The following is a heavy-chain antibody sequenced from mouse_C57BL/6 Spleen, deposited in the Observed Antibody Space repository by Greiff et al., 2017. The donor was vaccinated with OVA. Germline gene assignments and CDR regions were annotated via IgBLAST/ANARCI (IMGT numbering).Heavy chain of an antibody. J-gene: IGHJ1*03. CDR2: IDPSDRET. CDR1: GYTFTSYW. Sequence: QVQLQQPGAELVRPGSSVKLSCKASGYTFTSYWMHWVKQRPIQGLEWIGNIDPSDRETHYNQKFKDKATLTVDKSSSTAYMQLSSLTSEDSAVYYCARPVGSSYDWYFDVWGTGTTVTVSS. V-gene: IGHV1-52*01. CDR3: ARPVGSSYDWYFDV. D-gene: IGHD1-1*01.